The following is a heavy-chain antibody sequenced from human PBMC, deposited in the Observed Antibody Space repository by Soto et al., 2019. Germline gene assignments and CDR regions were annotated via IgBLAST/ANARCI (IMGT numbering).Heavy chain of an antibody. V-gene: IGHV4-59*08. CDR3: ARQGFWSGYYTINYYYYYMDV. Sequence: SGTLSLTCTVSGGSISSYYWSWIRQPPGKGLEWIGYIYYSGSTNYNPSLKSRVTISVDTSKNQFSLKLSSVTAADTAVYYCARQGFWSGYYTINYYYYYMDVWGKGTTVTVSS. J-gene: IGHJ6*03. CDR1: GGSISSYY. D-gene: IGHD3-3*01. CDR2: IYYSGST.